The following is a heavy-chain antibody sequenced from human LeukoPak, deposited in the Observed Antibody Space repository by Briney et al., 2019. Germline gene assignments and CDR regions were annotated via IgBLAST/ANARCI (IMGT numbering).Heavy chain of an antibody. CDR3: ARAEYNWNSFSYFDY. CDR1: GYTFTSYG. J-gene: IGHJ4*02. CDR2: ISAYNGNT. Sequence: GASVKVSCKASGYTFTSYGVSWARQAPGQGLEWMGWISAYNGNTNYAQKLQGRVTMTTDTSTSTAYMELRSLRSDDTAVYYCARAEYNWNSFSYFDYWGQGTLVTVSS. V-gene: IGHV1-18*01. D-gene: IGHD1-7*01.